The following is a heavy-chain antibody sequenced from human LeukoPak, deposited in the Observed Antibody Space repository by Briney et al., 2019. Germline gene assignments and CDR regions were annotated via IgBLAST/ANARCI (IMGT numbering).Heavy chain of an antibody. CDR1: GFTFSTNA. J-gene: IGHJ4*02. D-gene: IGHD3-9*01. CDR2: IGNRLSDT. V-gene: IGHV3-23*01. CDR3: ARDSDYDILTGYSPFDY. Sequence: GSLRLSCAASGFTFSTNAMSWVRQAPGKGLEWVSGIGNRLSDTYYADSVKGRFTISRDNAKNSLYLQMSSLRAEDTALYYCARDSDYDILTGYSPFDYWGQGTLVTVSS.